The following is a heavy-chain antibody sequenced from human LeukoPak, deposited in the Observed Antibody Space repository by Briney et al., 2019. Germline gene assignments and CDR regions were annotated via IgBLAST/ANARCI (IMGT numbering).Heavy chain of an antibody. J-gene: IGHJ4*02. V-gene: IGHV3-15*01. CDR2: IKSKTDGGTT. CDR3: TTDGGGGYSGYDFSIDY. Sequence: PGGSLRLSCAASGFTFSNAWMSWVRQAPGKGLEWVGRIKSKTDGGTTDYAAPVKGRFTISRDDSKNTLYLQMNSLKTEDTAVYYCTTDGGGGYSGYDFSIDYWGQGTLVTVSS. D-gene: IGHD5-12*01. CDR1: GFTFSNAW.